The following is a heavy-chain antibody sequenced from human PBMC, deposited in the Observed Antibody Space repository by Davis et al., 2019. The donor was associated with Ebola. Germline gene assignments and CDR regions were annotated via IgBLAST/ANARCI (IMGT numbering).Heavy chain of an antibody. CDR1: GYTFTSYG. V-gene: IGHV1-18*04. CDR3: ARASFGYNSGWYADY. J-gene: IGHJ4*02. D-gene: IGHD6-19*01. CDR2: INPHNGNT. Sequence: ASVKVSCKASGYTFTSYGISWVRQAPGQGLEWMGWINPHNGNTNYAQNVQGRVTMTTDTSTSTAYMEVGSLRSDDTAVYYCARASFGYNSGWYADYWGPGSLVTVSS.